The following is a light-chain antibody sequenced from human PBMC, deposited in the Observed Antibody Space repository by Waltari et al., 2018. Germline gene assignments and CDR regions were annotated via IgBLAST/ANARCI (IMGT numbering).Light chain of an antibody. Sequence: EIVLTQSPGTLSLSPGERATLSCRASQSVSNSYLAWYQQKAGQAPRVVIYGASTRPTGIPDRFSGSGSGTDFTLTISRLEAEDFAVYYCQHYSSSPFTFGPGTKVDIK. V-gene: IGKV3-20*01. CDR3: QHYSSSPFT. CDR1: QSVSNSY. J-gene: IGKJ3*01. CDR2: GAS.